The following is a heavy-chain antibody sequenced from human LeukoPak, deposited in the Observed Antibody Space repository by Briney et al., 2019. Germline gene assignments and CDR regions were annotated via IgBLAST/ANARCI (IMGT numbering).Heavy chain of an antibody. D-gene: IGHD2-8*01. CDR2: IYYSGST. V-gene: IGHV4-59*04. J-gene: IGHJ4*02. Sequence: SETLSLTCTVSGGSISSYYWSWIRQPPGKGLEWIGYIYYSGSTYYNPSLKSRVTISVDTSKNQFSLKLSSVTAADTAVYYCAGLKHKDYFDYWGQGTLVTVSS. CDR1: GGSISSYY. CDR3: AGLKHKDYFDY.